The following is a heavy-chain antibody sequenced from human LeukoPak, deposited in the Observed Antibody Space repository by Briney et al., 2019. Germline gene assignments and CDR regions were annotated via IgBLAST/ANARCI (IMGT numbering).Heavy chain of an antibody. CDR3: ARDEDYGIFVNVDY. CDR1: GDTFTSYY. J-gene: IGHJ4*02. CDR2: ISTYNGNT. D-gene: IGHD4-17*01. V-gene: IGHV1-18*04. Sequence: ASVKVSCKASGDTFTSYYMHWVRQAPGQGPEWMGWISTYNGNTKYAEKFQGRVTMTTDTPTSTAYMELRSLRSDDTAVYYCARDEDYGIFVNVDYWGQGTLVTVSS.